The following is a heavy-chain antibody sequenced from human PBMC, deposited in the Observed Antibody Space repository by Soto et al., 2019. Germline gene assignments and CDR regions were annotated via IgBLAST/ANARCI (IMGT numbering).Heavy chain of an antibody. V-gene: IGHV7-4-1*01. D-gene: IGHD1-26*01. CDR1: GYNFNSHS. CDR3: ARDRARGSFDY. CDR2: ITPNTGNP. Sequence: QVQLVQSGSESMQPGASVKVSCKGSGYNFNSHSINWLRQAPGQGLEWMGWITPNTGNPTYEQGFTGRFVFSVATSVSTVYLQIFSVTAADSAVFYCARDRARGSFDYWGQGTLVTVSS. J-gene: IGHJ4*02.